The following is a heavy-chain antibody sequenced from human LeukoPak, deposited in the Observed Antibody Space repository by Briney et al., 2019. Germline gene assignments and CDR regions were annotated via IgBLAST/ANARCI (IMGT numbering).Heavy chain of an antibody. J-gene: IGHJ4*02. CDR3: TTESSGSLPY. CDR1: GFSFSDTY. V-gene: IGHV3-15*07. Sequence: GGSLRLSCAASGFSFSDTYINWVRQIPGTGLEWVGLIKNKADRGEIEYAAPVKNRFTISRDDSKNTVYLQMSSLKTEDTAVYYCTTESSGSLPYWGQGTLVTVSS. D-gene: IGHD1-26*01. CDR2: IKNKADRGEI.